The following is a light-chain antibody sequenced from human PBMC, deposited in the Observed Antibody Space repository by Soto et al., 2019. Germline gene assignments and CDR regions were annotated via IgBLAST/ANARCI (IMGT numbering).Light chain of an antibody. CDR3: QQYGYLGT. Sequence: EIVLTQSPGTLSLSPGERATLSCRASQTISNTFLAWYQQRPGQAPRLLIYGASGRAAGIPDRFSGSGSGTDFTLTISRLEPEDFAVYYCQQYGYLGTFGQGTKVDIK. V-gene: IGKV3-20*01. CDR1: QTISNTF. J-gene: IGKJ1*01. CDR2: GAS.